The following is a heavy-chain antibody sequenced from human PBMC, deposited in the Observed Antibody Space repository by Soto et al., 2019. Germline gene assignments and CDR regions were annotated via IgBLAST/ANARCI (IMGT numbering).Heavy chain of an antibody. D-gene: IGHD1-1*01. CDR1: GGSFSGYY. CDR3: ARVRQGCSANNCYFDP. J-gene: IGHJ5*01. Sequence: NPSETLSLTCAVYGGSFSGYYWSWIRQPPGKGLEWIGEINHSGSTNYNPSLKSRVTISVDTSKNQFSLKLNSVTAADTAIYYCARVRQGCSANNCYFDPWGQGTQVTVSS. V-gene: IGHV4-34*01. CDR2: INHSGST.